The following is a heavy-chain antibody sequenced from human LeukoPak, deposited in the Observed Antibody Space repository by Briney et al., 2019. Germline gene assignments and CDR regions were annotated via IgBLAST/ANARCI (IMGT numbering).Heavy chain of an antibody. D-gene: IGHD2-2*01. CDR1: GYTFTSYD. CDR3: ARGDYCSSTSCYVRFDY. J-gene: IGHJ4*02. V-gene: IGHV1-69*13. Sequence: SVKVSCKASGYTFTSYDINWVRQAPGQGLEWMGGIIPIFGTANYAQKFQGRVTITADESTSTAYMELSSLRSEDTAVYYCARGDYCSSTSCYVRFDYWGQGTLVTVSS. CDR2: IIPIFGTA.